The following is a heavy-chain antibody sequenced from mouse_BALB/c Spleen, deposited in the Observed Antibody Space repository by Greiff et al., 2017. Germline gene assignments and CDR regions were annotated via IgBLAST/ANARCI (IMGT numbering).Heavy chain of an antibody. CDR3: ARGGDFYAMDY. CDR2: INPSTGYP. J-gene: IGHJ4*01. Sequence: QVQLQQSGAELAKPGASVKMSCKASGYTFTSYWMHWVKQRPGQGLEWIGYINPSTGYPEYNQKFKDKATLTADKSSSTAYMQLSSLTSEDSAVYYCARGGDFYAMDYWGQGTAGTVSS. CDR1: GYTFTSYW. V-gene: IGHV1-7*01. D-gene: IGHD3-3*01.